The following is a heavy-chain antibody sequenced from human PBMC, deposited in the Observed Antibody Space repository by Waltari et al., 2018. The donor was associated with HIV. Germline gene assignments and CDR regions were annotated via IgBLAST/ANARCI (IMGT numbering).Heavy chain of an antibody. CDR2: IGLGTSGI. Sequence: EVQLVESEGGSVQPGGSLRLARAASGLVFNDFSMNWVRQTPGTELCGVSYIGLGTSGISYEYSIKGRFTISGASAKDSIFMQISSLRPEVTAVYFCAGGPGGGTKRPTYFDLWGQGILVTVSS. D-gene: IGHD2-8*02. CDR1: GLVFNDFS. V-gene: IGHV3-48*01. CDR3: AGGPGGGTKRPTYFDL. J-gene: IGHJ4*02.